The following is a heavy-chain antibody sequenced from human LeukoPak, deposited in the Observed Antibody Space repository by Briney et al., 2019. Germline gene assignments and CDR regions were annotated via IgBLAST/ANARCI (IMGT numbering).Heavy chain of an antibody. V-gene: IGHV3-7*04. Sequence: PGGSLRLSCAASGFTFSSYWMSWVRQAPGKGLEWVANIKQDGSEKYYVDSVKGRFTISRDNAKNSLYLQMNSLRAEDTSVYYCARALTYYYDSSGDSYYYYYGMDVWGQGTTVTVSS. J-gene: IGHJ6*02. CDR3: ARALTYYYDSSGDSYYYYYGMDV. CDR1: GFTFSSYW. CDR2: IKQDGSEK. D-gene: IGHD3-22*01.